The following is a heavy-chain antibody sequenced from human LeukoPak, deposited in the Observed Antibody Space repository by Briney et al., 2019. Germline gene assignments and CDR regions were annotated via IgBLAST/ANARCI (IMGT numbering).Heavy chain of an antibody. J-gene: IGHJ4*02. D-gene: IGHD3-16*01. Sequence: PSETLSLTCTVSGGSISSSYYYWGWIRQPPGKGLEWIGSIYYSGSTYYNPSLKSRVTISIDTSKNQFSLKLSSVTAADTAVYYCARHDDKGGYFDYWGQGTLVTVSS. CDR3: ARHDDKGGYFDY. V-gene: IGHV4-39*01. CDR2: IYYSGST. CDR1: GGSISSSYYY.